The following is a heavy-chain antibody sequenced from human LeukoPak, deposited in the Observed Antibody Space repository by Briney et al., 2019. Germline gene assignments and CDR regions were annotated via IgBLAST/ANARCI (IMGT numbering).Heavy chain of an antibody. Sequence: KPSETLSLTCSVSNFSVSNGHYWGWIRQTPGKGLEWLANLDPFGSTFYNPSLKNRVVISLDKSKNQFSLTLTSVTAADTAVYYCARDSARIQGVLISGFDIWGQGTLVTVSS. CDR3: ARDSARIQGVLISGFDI. J-gene: IGHJ3*02. CDR1: NFSVSNGHY. D-gene: IGHD3-10*01. V-gene: IGHV4-38-2*02. CDR2: LDPFGST.